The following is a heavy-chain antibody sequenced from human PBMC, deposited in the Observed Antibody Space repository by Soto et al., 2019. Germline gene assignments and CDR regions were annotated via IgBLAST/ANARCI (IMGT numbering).Heavy chain of an antibody. CDR3: ARGWFGPDV. CDR1: GFTFSGRS. J-gene: IGHJ6*04. D-gene: IGHD3-10*01. V-gene: IGHV3-74*01. CDR2: IDNAGTDS. Sequence: EVQLVESGGGLVQPGGSLRLSCAASGFTFSGRSMHWVRQAPGKGLVWVSGIDNAGTDSTYADSVKGRFTSSRDNAKNPLYLQMNRLRVENTAVYYCARGWFGPDVWGKGTTVTVSS.